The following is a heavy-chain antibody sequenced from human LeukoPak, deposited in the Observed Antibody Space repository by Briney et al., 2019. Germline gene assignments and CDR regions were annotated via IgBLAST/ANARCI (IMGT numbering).Heavy chain of an antibody. CDR3: ARVVNPVYYMDV. J-gene: IGHJ6*03. V-gene: IGHV1-18*01. D-gene: IGHD4-23*01. Sequence: ASVKVSCKASGYTFTSYGISWVRQAPGQGLEWMGWISAYNGNTNYAQKLQGRVTMTTDTSTSAAYMELRSLRSDDTAVYYCARVVNPVYYMDVWGKGTTVTVSS. CDR1: GYTFTSYG. CDR2: ISAYNGNT.